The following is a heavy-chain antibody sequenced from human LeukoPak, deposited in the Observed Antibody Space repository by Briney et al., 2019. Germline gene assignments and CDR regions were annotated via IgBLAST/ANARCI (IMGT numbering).Heavy chain of an antibody. D-gene: IGHD3-22*01. CDR1: GYTFTGYY. Sequence: ASVKVSCKASGYTFTGYYMHWVRRAPGQGLEWMGWINPNSGGTNYAQKFQGRVTMTRDTSISTAYMELSRLRSDDTAVYYCAREYYYDSSGYYVLRRYFDYWGQGTLVTVSS. CDR3: AREYYYDSSGYYVLRRYFDY. V-gene: IGHV1-2*02. J-gene: IGHJ4*02. CDR2: INPNSGGT.